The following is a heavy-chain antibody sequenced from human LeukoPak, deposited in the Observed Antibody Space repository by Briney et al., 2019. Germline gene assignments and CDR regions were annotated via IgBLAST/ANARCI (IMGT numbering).Heavy chain of an antibody. Sequence: ASVKVSCKASGYTFTGYYMHWVRQDPGQGLEWMGWINPNSGGTNYAQKFQGRVTMTRDTSISTAYMELSRLISDDTAVYYCARANGGFWNAMAYWGQGTVVTVSS. CDR1: GYTFTGYY. V-gene: IGHV1-2*02. J-gene: IGHJ1*01. CDR2: INPNSGGT. CDR3: ARANGGFWNAMAY. D-gene: IGHD3-3*01.